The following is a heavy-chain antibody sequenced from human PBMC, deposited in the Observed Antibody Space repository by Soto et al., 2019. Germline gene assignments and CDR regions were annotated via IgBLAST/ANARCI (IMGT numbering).Heavy chain of an antibody. CDR2: ISYGGGTT. D-gene: IGHD3-10*01. CDR1: EFTFSNYA. CDR3: AKDGGSGTYYNVY. Sequence: GGSLRLSCSASEFTFSNYAMSWVRQAPGKGLEWVSAISYGGGTTYYADSVKGRFTISRDNAKNTLYLQMNSLRAEDTAVYYCAKDGGSGTYYNVYWGQGTLVTVSS. J-gene: IGHJ4*02. V-gene: IGHV3-23*01.